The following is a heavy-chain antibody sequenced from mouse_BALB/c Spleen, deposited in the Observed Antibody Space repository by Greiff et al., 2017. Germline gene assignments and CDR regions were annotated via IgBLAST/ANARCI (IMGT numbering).Heavy chain of an antibody. D-gene: IGHD1-1*02. Sequence: EVQVVESGGGLVQPGGSLRLSCATSGFTFTDYYMSWVRQPPGKALEWLGFIRNKANGYTTEYSASVKGRFTISRDNSQSILYLQINTLRAEDSATYYCARGGNFAMDYWGQGTSVTVSS. CDR3: ARGGNFAMDY. CDR2: IRNKANGYTT. J-gene: IGHJ4*01. V-gene: IGHV7-3*02. CDR1: GFTFTDYY.